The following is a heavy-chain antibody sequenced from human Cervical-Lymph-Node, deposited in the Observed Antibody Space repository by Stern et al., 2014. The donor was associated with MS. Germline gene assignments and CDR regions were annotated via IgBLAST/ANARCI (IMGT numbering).Heavy chain of an antibody. V-gene: IGHV4-30-4*01. CDR3: ARDADGYSLIFGY. CDR2: IHNSGPT. CDR1: GGTISSAAYY. D-gene: IGHD5-24*01. J-gene: IGHJ4*02. Sequence: QVQLQESGPGLVKPSPTLSLTCAVTGGTISSAAYYWGWLRQAPGMGLEWIGYIHNSGPTYYNPSLKSRVTLSVDTSKNQFSLKLRSVTAADTAVYYCARDADGYSLIFGYWGRGTLVTVSS.